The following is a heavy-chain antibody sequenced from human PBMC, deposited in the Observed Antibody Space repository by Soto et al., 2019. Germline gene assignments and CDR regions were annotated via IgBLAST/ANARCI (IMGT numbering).Heavy chain of an antibody. CDR1: GYSISSGYY. CDR3: ARMYGYSYGYLDY. J-gene: IGHJ4*02. V-gene: IGHV4-38-2*01. CDR2: LYHSGST. D-gene: IGHD5-18*01. Sequence: SETLSLTCAASGYSISSGYYGGWIRQPPGKGLEWIGSLYHSGSTSYNPSLKSRVTISVDTSKNQFSLKLTSVTAADTAVYYCARMYGYSYGYLDYWGQGTQVTVSS.